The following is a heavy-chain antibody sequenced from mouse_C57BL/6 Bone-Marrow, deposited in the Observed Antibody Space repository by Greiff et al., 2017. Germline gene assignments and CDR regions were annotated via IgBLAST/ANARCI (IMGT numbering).Heavy chain of an antibody. CDR3: ARGGTDYWYFDV. Sequence: EVKLVESGPGLVKPSQSLSLTCSVTGYSITSGYYWNWIRQFPGNKLEWMGYISYDGSNNYNPSLKNRISITRDTSKNQFFLKLNSVTTEDTATYYCARGGTDYWYFDVWGTGTTVTVSS. CDR2: ISYDGSN. D-gene: IGHD3-3*01. J-gene: IGHJ1*03. V-gene: IGHV3-6*01. CDR1: GYSITSGYY.